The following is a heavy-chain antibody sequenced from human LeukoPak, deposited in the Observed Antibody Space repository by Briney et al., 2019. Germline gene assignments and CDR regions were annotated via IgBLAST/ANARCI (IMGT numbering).Heavy chain of an antibody. D-gene: IGHD3-16*01. Sequence: GGSLRLSCAASGFTFDSDWMNWFRQAPGKGLEWVGLIRTKTDGGTTDNAAPVKGRFAISRDDSRDMLFLQMNSLKTEDTGVYYCTTGGPRRHWGQGTLVTVSS. CDR1: GFTFDSDW. V-gene: IGHV3-15*01. J-gene: IGHJ4*02. CDR2: IRTKTDGGTT. CDR3: TTGGPRRH.